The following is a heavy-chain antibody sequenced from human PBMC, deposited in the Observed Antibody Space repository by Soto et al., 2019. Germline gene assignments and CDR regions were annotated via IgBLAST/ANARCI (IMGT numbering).Heavy chain of an antibody. CDR1: GGSISSYY. D-gene: IGHD4-17*01. J-gene: IGHJ6*01. CDR2: IYYSGST. Sequence: PSETLSLTCTVSGGSISSYYWSWIRQPPGKGLEWIGYIYYSGSTNYNPSLKSRVTISVDTSKNQFSLKLSSVTAADTAVYYCARGFRYGSSYYYYGMDVWGQGTTVTVSS. CDR3: ARGFRYGSSYYYYGMDV. V-gene: IGHV4-59*01.